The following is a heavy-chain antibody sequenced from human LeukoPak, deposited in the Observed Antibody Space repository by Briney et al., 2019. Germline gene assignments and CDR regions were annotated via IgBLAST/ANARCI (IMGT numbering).Heavy chain of an antibody. CDR1: GYTFTSYG. D-gene: IGHD2-21*02. V-gene: IGHV1-69*13. Sequence: ASVKVSCKASGYTFTSYGISWVRQAPGQGLEWMGGIIPIFGTANYAQKFQGRVTITADESTSTAYMELSSLRSEDTAVYYCARTYCGGDCYSDAFDIWGQGTMVTVSS. CDR2: IIPIFGTA. J-gene: IGHJ3*02. CDR3: ARTYCGGDCYSDAFDI.